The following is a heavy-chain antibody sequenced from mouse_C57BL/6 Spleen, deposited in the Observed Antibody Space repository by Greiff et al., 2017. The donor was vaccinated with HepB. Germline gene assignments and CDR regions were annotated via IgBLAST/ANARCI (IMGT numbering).Heavy chain of an antibody. J-gene: IGHJ3*01. CDR3: ARKGASFAY. D-gene: IGHD3-3*01. Sequence: QVQLQQPGAELVMPGASVKLSCKASGYTFTSYWMHWVKQRPGQGLEWIGEIDPSDSYTNYNQKFKGKSTLTVDKSSSTAYMQLSSLTSEDSAVYYCARKGASFAYWGQGTLVTVSA. CDR2: IDPSDSYT. CDR1: GYTFTSYW. V-gene: IGHV1-69*01.